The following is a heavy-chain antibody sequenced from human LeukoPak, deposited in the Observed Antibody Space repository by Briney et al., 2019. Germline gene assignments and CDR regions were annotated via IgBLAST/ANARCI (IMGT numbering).Heavy chain of an antibody. CDR2: IYYSGST. V-gene: IGHV4-59*01. Sequence: SETLSLTCTVSYGSMNSYYWTWIRQPPGKGLEWIGYIYYSGSTNYNPSLKSRVTISVDTSKNQFSLKLSSVTAADTAVYYCARDIVGAIDYWGQGTLVTVSS. J-gene: IGHJ4*02. CDR1: YGSMNSYY. CDR3: ARDIVGAIDY. D-gene: IGHD1-26*01.